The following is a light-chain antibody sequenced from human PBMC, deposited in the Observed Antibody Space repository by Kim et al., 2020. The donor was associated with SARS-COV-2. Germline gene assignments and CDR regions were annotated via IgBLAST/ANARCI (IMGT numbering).Light chain of an antibody. CDR1: QSVSSSY. CDR2: GAS. V-gene: IGKV3-20*01. Sequence: EIVLTQSPGTLSLSPGEGATLPCRASQSVSSSYLAWYQQRPGQAPRLLIYGASSRAADIPDRFSDSGSGTDFTLTIIRLEPEDAAVYYCQQYGNSLWTFGQGTKVDIK. CDR3: QQYGNSLWT. J-gene: IGKJ1*01.